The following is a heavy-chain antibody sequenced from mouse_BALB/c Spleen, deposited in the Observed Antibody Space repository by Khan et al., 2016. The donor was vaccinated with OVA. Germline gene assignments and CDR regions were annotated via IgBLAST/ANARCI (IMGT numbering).Heavy chain of an antibody. CDR3: TTSYFYGYDFDY. J-gene: IGHJ2*01. V-gene: IGHV5-17*02. CDR2: ISGDSNTI. Sequence: EVQLVESGGDLVQPGGSRKLSCAASGFTFSSYGMHWVRQAPEKGLEWVAYISGDSNTIYYADTVKGRFTISRDNTRNTLFLQMTSLMSEDTAMYYCTTSYFYGYDFDYWGRGTTLTVSS. D-gene: IGHD1-1*01. CDR1: GFTFSSYG.